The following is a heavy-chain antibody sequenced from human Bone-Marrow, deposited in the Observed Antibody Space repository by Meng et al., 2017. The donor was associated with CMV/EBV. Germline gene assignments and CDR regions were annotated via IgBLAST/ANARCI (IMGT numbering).Heavy chain of an antibody. D-gene: IGHD5-12*01. Sequence: GGSLRPSCSASGFTFNDYAMHWVRQAPGKGLEWVSGTSWNIGAIGYADSVKGRFTISRDNAKNSLFLQMNSLRVEDMAVYYCVKGGSWGLAGYGYDYFDFWGQGTLVAVSS. CDR2: TSWNIGAI. V-gene: IGHV3-9*03. J-gene: IGHJ4*02. CDR1: GFTFNDYA. CDR3: VKGGSWGLAGYGYDYFDF.